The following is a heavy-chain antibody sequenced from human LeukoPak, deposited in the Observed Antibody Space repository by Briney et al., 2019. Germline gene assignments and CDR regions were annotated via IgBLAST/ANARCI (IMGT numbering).Heavy chain of an antibody. Sequence: GGSLRLSCEASGFTFSSYWMHWVRQVPGKGLMWVSRINTDGSETTYADSVKGRFTISRDNAKNSLYLQMNSLRAEDTAVYYCARRSGSYYNNDAFDIWGQGTMVTVSS. D-gene: IGHD3-10*01. CDR2: INTDGSET. V-gene: IGHV3-74*03. CDR3: ARRSGSYYNNDAFDI. CDR1: GFTFSSYW. J-gene: IGHJ3*02.